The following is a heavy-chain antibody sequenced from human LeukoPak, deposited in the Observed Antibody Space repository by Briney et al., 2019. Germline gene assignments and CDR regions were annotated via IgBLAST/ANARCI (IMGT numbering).Heavy chain of an antibody. D-gene: IGHD3-22*01. V-gene: IGHV3-23*01. CDR2: ISGSGGST. CDR3: AKDREAGSSGYYSDY. J-gene: IGHJ4*02. Sequence: GGSLRLSCAASGFTFSSYAMSWVRQAPGKGLEWVSAISGSGGSTYYADSVKGRFTISRDNSKNTLYLQMNSLRAEDTAVYYCAKDREAGSSGYYSDYWGQGTLVTVSS. CDR1: GFTFSSYA.